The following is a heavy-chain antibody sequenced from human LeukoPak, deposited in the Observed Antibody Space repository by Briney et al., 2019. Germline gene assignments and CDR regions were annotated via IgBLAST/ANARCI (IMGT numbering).Heavy chain of an antibody. CDR1: GFTFSNAW. D-gene: IGHD2-21*02. J-gene: IGHJ6*03. CDR3: TTDSYCGGDCYSYYYYYMDV. V-gene: IGHV3-15*01. Sequence: GGSLRLSCAASGFTFSNAWMSWVRQAPGKGLEWVGRIKSKTDGGTTDYAAPVKGRFTISRDDSKNTLYLQMNSLKTEDTAVYYCTTDSYCGGDCYSYYYYYMDVWGKGTTVTISS. CDR2: IKSKTDGGTT.